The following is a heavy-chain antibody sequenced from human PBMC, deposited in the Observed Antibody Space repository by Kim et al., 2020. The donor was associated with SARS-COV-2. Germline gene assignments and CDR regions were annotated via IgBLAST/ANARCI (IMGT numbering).Heavy chain of an antibody. J-gene: IGHJ4*02. CDR2: SGST. CDR3: ARGSPIKN. V-gene: IGHV4-31*02. Sequence: SGSTYYNPSLKSRVTISVDTSKNQFSLKLSSVTAADTAVYYCARGSPIKNWGQGTLVTVSS.